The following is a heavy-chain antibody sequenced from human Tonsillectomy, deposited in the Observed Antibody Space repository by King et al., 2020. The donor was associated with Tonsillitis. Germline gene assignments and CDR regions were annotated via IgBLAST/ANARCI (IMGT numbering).Heavy chain of an antibody. D-gene: IGHD3-9*01. Sequence: VQLQQWGAGLLKPSETLSLTCAVYGGSFSGYYWSWIRQPPGKGLEWIGEINHSGSTNYNPSLKSRLTITKDTSKNQVVLTMTNMDPVDTATYYCAHSNTRIEDRPYYDILTGYYYFDYWGQGTLVTVSS. V-gene: IGHV4-34*01. CDR2: INHSGST. CDR1: GGSFSGYY. CDR3: AHSNTRIEDRPYYDILTGYYYFDY. J-gene: IGHJ4*02.